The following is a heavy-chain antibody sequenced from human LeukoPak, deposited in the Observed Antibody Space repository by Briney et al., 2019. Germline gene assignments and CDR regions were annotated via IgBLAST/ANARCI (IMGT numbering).Heavy chain of an antibody. J-gene: IGHJ5*02. CDR1: GFTFSSYG. V-gene: IGHV3-30*03. Sequence: GGSLRLSCAASGFTFSSYGMHWVRQAPGKGLEWVAVISYDGSNKYYADSVKGRFTISRDNAKNTLYLQMNSLRAEDTAVYYCASLGYCSSTSCSNWFDPWGQGTLVTVSS. CDR3: ASLGYCSSTSCSNWFDP. D-gene: IGHD2-2*01. CDR2: ISYDGSNK.